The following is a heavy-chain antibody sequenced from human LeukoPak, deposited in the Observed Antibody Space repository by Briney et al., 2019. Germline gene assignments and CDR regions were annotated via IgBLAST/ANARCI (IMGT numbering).Heavy chain of an antibody. CDR3: VRESVYYDSSGYYNVLDY. Sequence: PGRSLRLSCAASGFTFDDYAMHWVRQAPGKGLEWVSGISWNSGSIGYADSVKGRFTVSRDNAKNSLYLQVNSLRAEDSAVYYCVRESVYYDSSGYYNVLDYWGQGTLVTVSS. CDR2: ISWNSGSI. J-gene: IGHJ4*02. CDR1: GFTFDDYA. V-gene: IGHV3-9*01. D-gene: IGHD3-22*01.